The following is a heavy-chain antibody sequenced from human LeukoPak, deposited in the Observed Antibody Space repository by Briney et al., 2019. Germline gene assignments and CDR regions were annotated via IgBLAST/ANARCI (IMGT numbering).Heavy chain of an antibody. J-gene: IGHJ4*02. CDR1: GFTFSSYA. Sequence: GGSLRLSCAASGFTFSSYAMSWVRQAPGKGLEWVSAISGSGGSTYYADSVKGRFTISRDNSKNTLYLQMNSMRAEDTAVYYCAKFLPTHIVVANYYFDYWGQGTLVTVSS. CDR3: AKFLPTHIVVANYYFDY. V-gene: IGHV3-23*01. CDR2: ISGSGGST. D-gene: IGHD2-21*01.